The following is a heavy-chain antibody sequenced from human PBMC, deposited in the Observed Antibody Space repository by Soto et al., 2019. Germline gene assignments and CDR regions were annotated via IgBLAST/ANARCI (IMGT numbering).Heavy chain of an antibody. D-gene: IGHD1-26*01. J-gene: IGHJ3*02. V-gene: IGHV4-39*07. Sequence: SETLSLTCTVSGGSISSSRYYWGWVRQPPGKGLEWIGSIYYSGSTYYNPSLKSRVTISVDTSKNQFSLKLSSVTAADTAVYYCARASPSGAIHDAFDIWGQGTMVTVSS. CDR1: GGSISSSRYY. CDR2: IYYSGST. CDR3: ARASPSGAIHDAFDI.